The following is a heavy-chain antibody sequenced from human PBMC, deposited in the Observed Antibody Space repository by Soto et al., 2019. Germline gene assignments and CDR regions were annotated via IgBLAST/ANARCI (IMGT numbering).Heavy chain of an antibody. D-gene: IGHD1-26*01. Sequence: GGSLRLSCAASGFTFSSYGMHWVRQAPGKGLEWVAVISYDGSNKYYADSVKGRFTISRDNSKNTLYLQMNSLRAEDTAVYYCAKEKIYSGSYQNGMDVWGQGTTVTVSS. CDR1: GFTFSSYG. CDR2: ISYDGSNK. J-gene: IGHJ6*02. V-gene: IGHV3-30*18. CDR3: AKEKIYSGSYQNGMDV.